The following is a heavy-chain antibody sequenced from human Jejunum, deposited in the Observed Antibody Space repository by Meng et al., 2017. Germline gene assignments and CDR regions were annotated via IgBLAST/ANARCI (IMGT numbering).Heavy chain of an antibody. Sequence: LQEPGPGLGKPSETLSPTCTVSGGSISGSYWSWIRQSPGKGLQWIGYIYSSGSTDYNPSLRSRVSMSVDTSRNQFSLELNSVTSADTAVYHCARGSTGNYDDWGQGTLVTVSS. CDR3: ARGSTGNYDD. D-gene: IGHD4-11*01. CDR2: IYSSGST. CDR1: GGSISGSY. V-gene: IGHV4-59*01. J-gene: IGHJ4*02.